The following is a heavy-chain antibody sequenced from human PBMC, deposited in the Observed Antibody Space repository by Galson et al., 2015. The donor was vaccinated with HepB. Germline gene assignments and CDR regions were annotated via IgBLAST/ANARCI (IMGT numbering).Heavy chain of an antibody. CDR1: GFTSTTYA. J-gene: IGHJ6*02. CDR3: AKPSPYYYDSSGYHYYYGVDV. D-gene: IGHD3-22*01. Sequence: SLRLSCAASGFTSTTYAMSWVRQASGKGLEWVSGISGSATSTYYADSVKGRFIISRDNSKNTLYLQMNSPRAEGTAVYYCAKPSPYYYDSSGYHYYYGVDVWGQGTTVTVSS. CDR2: ISGSATST. V-gene: IGHV3-23*01.